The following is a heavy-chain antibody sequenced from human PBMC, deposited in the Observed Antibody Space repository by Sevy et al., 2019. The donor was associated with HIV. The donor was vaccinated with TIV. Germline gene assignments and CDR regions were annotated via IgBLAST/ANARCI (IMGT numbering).Heavy chain of an antibody. V-gene: IGHV4-39*02. CDR3: AGGYCDDGSGLQLDY. D-gene: IGHD3-22*01. CDR2: VYYSGKT. CDR1: GGALSRSDYY. J-gene: IGHJ4*02. Sequence: SETLSLTCTVPGGALSRSDYYWGWIRQPPGKGLEWIGNVYYSGKTFYSPALKSRVSTSAETSKNHFSLKLSFVTAADTAVYYCAGGYCDDGSGLQLDYWGQGTLVTVSS.